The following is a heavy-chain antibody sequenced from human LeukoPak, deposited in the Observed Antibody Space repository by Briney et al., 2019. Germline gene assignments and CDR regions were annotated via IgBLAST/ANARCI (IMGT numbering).Heavy chain of an antibody. CDR3: VRAFPPLRTSSAGDL. V-gene: IGHV3-21*01. J-gene: IGHJ4*02. CDR2: FWYLYTHV. Sequence: GVSVTLLCSVWGLRFSHYDMHWPRQARGKGLEWVSSFWYLYTHVYYGQSVQGRLSISRDNAKNSLFLQMNSLGAEDTAIYYCVRAFPPLRTSSAGDLWGQGILVTVSS. CDR1: GLRFSHYD. D-gene: IGHD3-16*01.